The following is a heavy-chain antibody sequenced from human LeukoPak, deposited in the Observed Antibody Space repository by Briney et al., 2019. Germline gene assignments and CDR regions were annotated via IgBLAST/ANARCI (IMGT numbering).Heavy chain of an antibody. Sequence: GASVKVSCKASGYNFAAYYFHWVRQAPGQGLEWMGWTSPNTGDANYAHNFRGRVAMTRDPSITTAYLDLTSLGSGDTAIYYCARAIYGDSLDLWGQGTLVSVAS. CDR1: GYNFAAYY. V-gene: IGHV1-2*02. J-gene: IGHJ5*02. CDR2: TSPNTGDA. D-gene: IGHD2-21*02. CDR3: ARAIYGDSLDL.